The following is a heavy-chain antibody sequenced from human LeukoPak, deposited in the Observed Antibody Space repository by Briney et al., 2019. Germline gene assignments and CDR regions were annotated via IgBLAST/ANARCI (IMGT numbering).Heavy chain of an antibody. D-gene: IGHD3-22*01. CDR3: ARPSAVDYYDRLRLDI. Sequence: PSETLSLTCAVYGGSFSGYYWSWIRQPPGKGLEWIGEINHSGSTNYNPSLKSRVTISVDTSKNQFSLKLSSVTAADTAVYYCARPSAVDYYDRLRLDIWGQGTMVTVSS. CDR1: GGSFSGYY. CDR2: INHSGST. J-gene: IGHJ3*02. V-gene: IGHV4-34*01.